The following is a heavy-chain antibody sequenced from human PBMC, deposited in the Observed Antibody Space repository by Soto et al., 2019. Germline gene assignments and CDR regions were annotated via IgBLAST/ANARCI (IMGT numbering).Heavy chain of an antibody. V-gene: IGHV1-3*01. D-gene: IGHD6-13*01. CDR3: ARDGATKLVFWFDP. CDR2: INAGNGNT. J-gene: IGHJ5*02. CDR1: GYTFTSYA. Sequence: ASVKVSCKASGYTFTSYAMHWVRQAPGQRLEWMGWINAGNGNTKYSQKFQGRVTITRDTSASTAYMELSSLRSEDTAVYYCARDGATKLVFWFDPWGQGTLVTVSS.